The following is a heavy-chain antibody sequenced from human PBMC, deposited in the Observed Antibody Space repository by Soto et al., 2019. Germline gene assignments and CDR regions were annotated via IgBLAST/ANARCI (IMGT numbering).Heavy chain of an antibody. Sequence: PGGSLRLSCAASGFTFSSYAMSWVRQAPGKGLEWVSAISGSGGSTYYADSVKGRFTISRDNSKNTLYLQMNSLRAEDTAVYYCAKVGYAPTGQKDWFDPWGQGTLVTVSS. V-gene: IGHV3-23*01. CDR3: AKVGYAPTGQKDWFDP. CDR1: GFTFSSYA. J-gene: IGHJ5*02. CDR2: ISGSGGST. D-gene: IGHD2-8*01.